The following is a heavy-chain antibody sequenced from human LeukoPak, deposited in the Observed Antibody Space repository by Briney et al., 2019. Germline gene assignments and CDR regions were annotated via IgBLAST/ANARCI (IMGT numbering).Heavy chain of an antibody. CDR1: GFTFSSYG. CDR2: IGFDGSKI. V-gene: IGHV3-30*02. D-gene: IGHD2-8*01. CDR3: AKDSDTYGHRHFDH. J-gene: IGHJ4*02. Sequence: PGGSLRLSCVASGFTFSSYGMQWVRQAPGKGLEWVAFIGFDGSKIYYADSVKGRFTISRDNSKNTVNLQMNSLRVEDTAVYYCAKDSDTYGHRHFDHWDQGTLVTVSS.